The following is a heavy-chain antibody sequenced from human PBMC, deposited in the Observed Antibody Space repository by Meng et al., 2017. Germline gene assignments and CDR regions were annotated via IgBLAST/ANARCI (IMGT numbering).Heavy chain of an antibody. CDR2: IYYSGST. J-gene: IGHJ6*02. V-gene: IGHV4-39*07. Sequence: SETLSLTCTVSGGSVSSGSYYWGWIRQPPGKGLEWIGSIYYSGSTYYNPSLKRRVTISVDTSKNQFSLKLSSVTAADTAVYYCARAYRFCSGGSCLSYYYYYGMDVWGQGTTVTVSS. CDR3: ARAYRFCSGGSCLSYYYYYGMDV. D-gene: IGHD2-15*01. CDR1: GGSVSSGSYY.